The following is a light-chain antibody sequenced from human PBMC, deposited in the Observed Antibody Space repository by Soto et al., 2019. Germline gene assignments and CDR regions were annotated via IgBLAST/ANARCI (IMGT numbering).Light chain of an antibody. Sequence: EIVLTQSPGTLSLSPGERATLSCRASQSVSSSYLAWYQQKPGQAPRLLIYGASGRATGIPDRFSGSGSVTDFTLTISRLEPEDFAVYYCQQYGSSPYTFGQGTKLEIK. CDR2: GAS. CDR1: QSVSSSY. CDR3: QQYGSSPYT. V-gene: IGKV3-20*01. J-gene: IGKJ2*01.